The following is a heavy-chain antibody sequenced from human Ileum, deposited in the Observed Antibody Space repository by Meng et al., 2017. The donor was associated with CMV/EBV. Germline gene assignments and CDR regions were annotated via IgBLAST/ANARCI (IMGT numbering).Heavy chain of an antibody. CDR3: ARGGDGGLDY. CDR2: INHDGTNT. V-gene: IGHV3-74*01. CDR1: GLTFRNHW. Sequence: CAASGLTFRNHWMHWVRQAPGKGLVWVSFINHDGTNTYYADSVKGRFTISRDNAKNTLSLQMNSLTTEDTALYYCARGGDGGLDYWGQGTLVTVSS. D-gene: IGHD2-21*01. J-gene: IGHJ4*02.